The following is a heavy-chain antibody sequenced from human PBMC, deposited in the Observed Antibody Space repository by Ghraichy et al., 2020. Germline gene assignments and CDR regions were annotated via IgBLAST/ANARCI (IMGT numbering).Heavy chain of an antibody. Sequence: GESLNISCKASAYSFSGYWIAWVRQMPGKGLEWMGIIYPDDSDTRYSPSFQGQATISADRSISTAYLQWSSLKASDTAIYYCARRPYCRNGKCHKNVGAWYFDLWGRGTLVTVSS. V-gene: IGHV5-51*01. J-gene: IGHJ2*01. D-gene: IGHD2-15*01. CDR1: AYSFSGYW. CDR2: IYPDDSDT. CDR3: ARRPYCRNGKCHKNVGAWYFDL.